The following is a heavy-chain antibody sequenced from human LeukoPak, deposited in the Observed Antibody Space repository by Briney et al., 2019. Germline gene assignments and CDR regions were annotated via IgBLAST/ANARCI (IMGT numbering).Heavy chain of an antibody. CDR1: GFTFSDYY. CDR2: ISSSSSYT. CDR3: ASSGRSSGYYGY. V-gene: IGHV3-11*06. Sequence: GGSLRLSCAASGFTFSDYYMSWIRQAPGKGLEWVSYISSSSSYTNYADSVKGRFTISRDNAKNSLYLQMNSLRAEDTAMYYCASSGRSSGYYGYWGQGTLVTVSS. J-gene: IGHJ4*02. D-gene: IGHD3-22*01.